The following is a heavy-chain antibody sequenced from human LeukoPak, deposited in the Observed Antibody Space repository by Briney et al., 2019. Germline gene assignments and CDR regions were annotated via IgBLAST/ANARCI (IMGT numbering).Heavy chain of an antibody. CDR1: GFTFSSYG. J-gene: IGHJ4*02. V-gene: IGHV3-23*01. Sequence: GGSLRLSCAASGFTFSSYGMSWVRQAPGKGLEWVSAISGSGGSTYYADSVKGRFTISRDNSKNTLYLQMNSLRAEDTAVYYCARDSRSYYGSGSYYPYWGQGTLVTVSS. CDR3: ARDSRSYYGSGSYYPY. CDR2: ISGSGGST. D-gene: IGHD3-10*01.